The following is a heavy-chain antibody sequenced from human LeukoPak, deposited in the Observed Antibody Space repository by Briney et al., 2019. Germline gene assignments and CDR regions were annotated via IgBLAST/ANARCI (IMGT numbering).Heavy chain of an antibody. CDR1: GASIRSGNYY. D-gene: IGHD3-3*01. Sequence: SETLSLTCTVSGASIRSGNYYWSWIRQPPGKGLEWIGYIYHSGSTYYNPSLKSRVTISVDRSKNQFSLKLSSVTAADTAVYYCARGNYDFWSGEDYYYYMDVWGKGTTVTVSS. CDR3: ARGNYDFWSGEDYYYYMDV. CDR2: IYHSGST. J-gene: IGHJ6*03. V-gene: IGHV4-30-2*01.